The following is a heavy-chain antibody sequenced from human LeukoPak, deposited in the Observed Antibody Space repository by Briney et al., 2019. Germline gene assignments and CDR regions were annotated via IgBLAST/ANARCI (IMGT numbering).Heavy chain of an antibody. CDR2: INSRSTYI. J-gene: IGHJ5*01. CDR3: ARDETNGFDS. V-gene: IGHV3-21*01. D-gene: IGHD1-14*01. CDR1: GFTFSNYN. Sequence: PGGSLRLSCGASGFTFSNYNMNWVRQAPGEGLEWVSSINSRSTYIFYADSVMGRFTISRANAKNSLFLQMNSLRAEDTAVYYCARDETNGFDSWGQGTLVTVSS.